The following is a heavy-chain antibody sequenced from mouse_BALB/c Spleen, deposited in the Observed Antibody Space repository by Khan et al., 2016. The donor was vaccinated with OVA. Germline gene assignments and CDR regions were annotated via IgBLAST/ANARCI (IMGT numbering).Heavy chain of an antibody. CDR1: GFSLTTYG. CDR2: LWSGGST. CDR3: TRNYDDDEGLAY. V-gene: IGHV2-2*02. J-gene: IGHJ3*01. Sequence: QVQLQESGPGLVQPSQSLSITCTVTGFSLTTYGVHWVRQSPGKGLEWLGVLWSGGSTDYNAAFISRLSISKDNSKSKLFFKMNSPQANDTAIYCGTRNYDDDEGLAYWGQGTLVTVSA. D-gene: IGHD2-4*01.